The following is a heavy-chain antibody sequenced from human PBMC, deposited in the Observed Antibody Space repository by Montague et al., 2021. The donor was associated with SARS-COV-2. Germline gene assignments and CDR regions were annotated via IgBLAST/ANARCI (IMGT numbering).Heavy chain of an antibody. Sequence: SLRLSCAASGFTFSSYSMNWVRQAPGKGLEWVSSISSSSSYIYYADSVKGRFTISRDNAKNSLYLQMNSLRAEDTAVYYCARDQYYDILTGYYNYWGQGTLVTVSS. CDR3: ARDQYYDILTGYYNY. CDR2: ISSSSSYI. J-gene: IGHJ4*02. CDR1: GFTFSSYS. V-gene: IGHV3-21*01. D-gene: IGHD3-9*01.